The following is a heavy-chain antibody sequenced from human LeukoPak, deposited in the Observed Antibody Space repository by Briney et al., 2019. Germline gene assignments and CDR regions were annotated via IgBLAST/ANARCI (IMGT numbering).Heavy chain of an antibody. J-gene: IGHJ6*03. Sequence: SETLSLTCTVSGGSISSSGNYYWSWIRQPAGKGLEWIGRIYTSGSTNYNPSFKSRVTISVDTSKNQFSLKVDSVTAADTAVYYCARDHPTPTTGYMDVWGKGTTVTVSS. CDR1: GGSISSSGNYY. V-gene: IGHV4-61*02. CDR2: IYTSGST. D-gene: IGHD1-26*01. CDR3: ARDHPTPTTGYMDV.